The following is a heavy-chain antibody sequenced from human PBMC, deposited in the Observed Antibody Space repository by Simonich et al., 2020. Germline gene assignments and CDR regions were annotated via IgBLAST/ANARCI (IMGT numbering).Heavy chain of an antibody. J-gene: IGHJ3*02. CDR3: ARHAGFAFDI. V-gene: IGHV4-39*01. D-gene: IGHD6-13*01. CDR2: IYYRGDT. CDR1: GGSISSSSYY. Sequence: QLQLQESGPGLVKPSETLSLTCTVSGGSISSSSYYWGLIRQPPGKGLEWIGSIYYRGDTYYNPSLKSRVTISVDTSKNQFSLKLSSVTAADTAVYYCARHAGFAFDIWGQGTMVTVSS.